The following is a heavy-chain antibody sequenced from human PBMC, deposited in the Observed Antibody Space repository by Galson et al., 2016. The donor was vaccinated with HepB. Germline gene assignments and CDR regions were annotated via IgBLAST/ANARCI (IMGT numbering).Heavy chain of an antibody. J-gene: IGHJ4*02. CDR3: TTEDIVVVPLNSVSGL. CDR1: GFTFNDAW. V-gene: IGHV3-15*01. Sequence: SLRLSCAASGFTFNDAWMTWVRQAPGRGLEWVGRIQSQSDGGRADYGAPVKGRFTISRDDSKKILFLQMNSLRTEDSAVYYCTTEDIVVVPLNSVSGLWGQGTLVTVSS. CDR2: IQSQSDGGRA. D-gene: IGHD2-2*01.